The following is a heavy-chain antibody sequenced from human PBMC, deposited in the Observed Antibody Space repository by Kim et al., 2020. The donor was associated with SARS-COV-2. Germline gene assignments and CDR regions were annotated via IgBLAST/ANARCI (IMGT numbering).Heavy chain of an antibody. D-gene: IGHD5-18*01. V-gene: IGHV6-1*01. J-gene: IGHJ4*02. CDR3: ARLSASRGSYDY. Sequence: DYAVSVKSRITINPDTSKNQCSLQLNSVTPEDTAVYYCARLSASRGSYDYWGQGTLVTVSS.